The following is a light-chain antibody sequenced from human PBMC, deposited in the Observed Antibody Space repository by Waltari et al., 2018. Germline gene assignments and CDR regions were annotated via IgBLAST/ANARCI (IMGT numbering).Light chain of an antibody. CDR1: SSDVGGYHY. V-gene: IGLV2-14*01. J-gene: IGLJ1*01. CDR3: SSYTSSSTQ. CDR2: DVS. Sequence: QSALTPPPSVSGSPGQSLTLSCTGPSSDVGGYHYVSWYQQHPGKAPKLMIYDVSNRPSGVSNRFSCSKSGNTASLTISGLQAEDEADYYCSSYTSSSTQFGTGTKVTVL.